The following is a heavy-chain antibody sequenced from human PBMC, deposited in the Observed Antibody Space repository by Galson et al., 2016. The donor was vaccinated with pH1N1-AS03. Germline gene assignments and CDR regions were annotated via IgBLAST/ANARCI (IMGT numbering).Heavy chain of an antibody. CDR3: ARQVRDGYNDYFDY. D-gene: IGHD5-24*01. CDR2: IYPGDSDT. J-gene: IGHJ4*02. Sequence: QSGAEVIKPGESLKISCKTSGYIFTSYWVAWVRHMPGKGLEWMGIIYPGDSDTRYSPSFQGQVTISADRSINTAYLQWSSLMASATAIYYCARQVRDGYNDYFDYWGQGILVTVSS. V-gene: IGHV5-51*01. CDR1: GYIFTSYW.